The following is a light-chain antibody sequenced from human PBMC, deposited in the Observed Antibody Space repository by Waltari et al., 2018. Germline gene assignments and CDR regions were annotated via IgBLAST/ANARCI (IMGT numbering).Light chain of an antibody. CDR3: AAWDDSLSGRV. V-gene: IGLV1-47*01. CDR2: RNN. CDR1: RSNIGSNY. J-gene: IGLJ3*02. Sequence: QSVLTQPPSASGTPGQRVTIPCSGSRSNIGSNYVSWYQQLPGTAPKPLIYRNNQRPSGVPDRFSGSKSGTSASLAISGLRSEDEADYYCAAWDDSLSGRVFGGGTKLTVL.